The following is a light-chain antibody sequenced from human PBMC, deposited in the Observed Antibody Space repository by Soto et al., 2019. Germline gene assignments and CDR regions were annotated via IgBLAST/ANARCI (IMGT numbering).Light chain of an antibody. CDR1: SSDVGGYNY. CDR3: GSYAGSYPYV. Sequence: QSALTQPRSVTGSPGQSVTISCTGTSSDVGGYNYVSWYQQHPGKAPKLMIYDVSKRPSGVPDRFSGSKSGNTDSLTISGLQAEDEADYYCGSYAGSYPYVFGAGTKVTVL. J-gene: IGLJ1*01. CDR2: DVS. V-gene: IGLV2-11*01.